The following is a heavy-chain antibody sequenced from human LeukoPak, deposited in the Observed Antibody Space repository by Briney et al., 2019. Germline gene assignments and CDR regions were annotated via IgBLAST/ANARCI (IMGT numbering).Heavy chain of an antibody. Sequence: SETLSLTCTVSGGSISSYYWSWIRQPPGKGLEWIGYIYYSGSTNYNPSLKSRVTISVDTFKNQFSLKLSSVTAADTAVYYCARVGGYSYGYDDWGQGTLVTVSS. CDR2: IYYSGST. CDR1: GGSISSYY. D-gene: IGHD5-18*01. J-gene: IGHJ4*02. CDR3: ARVGGYSYGYDD. V-gene: IGHV4-59*01.